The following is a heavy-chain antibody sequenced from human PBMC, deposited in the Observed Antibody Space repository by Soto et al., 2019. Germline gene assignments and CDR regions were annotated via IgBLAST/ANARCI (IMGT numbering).Heavy chain of an antibody. CDR1: GYTFTSYD. J-gene: IGHJ3*02. CDR2: MNPNSGNT. D-gene: IGHD1-1*01. V-gene: IGHV1-8*01. Sequence: ASVKVSCKASGYTFTSYDIQWVRQATGQGLEWMGSMNPNSGNTVYAQKFQGRVTMTRDTSITTAYMELSSLRSEDTAVYYCARNNYRYAYDMWGQGTLVTVSS. CDR3: ARNNYRYAYDM.